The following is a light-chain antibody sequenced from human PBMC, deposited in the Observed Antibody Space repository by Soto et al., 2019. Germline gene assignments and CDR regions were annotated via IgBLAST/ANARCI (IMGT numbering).Light chain of an antibody. V-gene: IGLV2-8*01. CDR1: SSDVIGYDY. CDR2: EVI. CDR3: SSYVSSSTFVV. Sequence: QSALTQPPSASGSPGQSVTIPCTGASSDVIGYDYVSWYQQYPGKAPKLMIYEVIKRPSGVPDRFSGSKSGNTASLTVSGLQTEDEADYYCSSYVSSSTFVVFGGGTKLTVL. J-gene: IGLJ2*01.